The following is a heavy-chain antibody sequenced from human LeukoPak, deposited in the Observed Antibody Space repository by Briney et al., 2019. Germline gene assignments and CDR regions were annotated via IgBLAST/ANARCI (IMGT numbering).Heavy chain of an antibody. Sequence: ASVKVSCKVSGYTLTELSMHWVRQAPGKGLEWMGNFDVEDGETIYAQKFQGSVTMTEDTSTDTAYMDLSSLRSEDTAVYYCATGPGIAVAGTGDAFDIWGQGTMVTVSS. J-gene: IGHJ3*02. CDR2: FDVEDGET. D-gene: IGHD6-19*01. V-gene: IGHV1-24*01. CDR3: ATGPGIAVAGTGDAFDI. CDR1: GYTLTELS.